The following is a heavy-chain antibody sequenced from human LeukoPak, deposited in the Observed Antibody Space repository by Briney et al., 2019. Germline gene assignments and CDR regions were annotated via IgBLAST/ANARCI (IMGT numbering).Heavy chain of an antibody. CDR2: IRYDGSNK. Sequence: GGSLRLSCAASGFTFSSYGMHWVRQAPGKGLEWVAFIRYDGSNKYYADSVKGRFTISRDNSKNTLYLQMNSLRAEDTAVYYCAKITGGNWNYGLRGGYWFDPWGQGTLVTVSS. D-gene: IGHD1-7*01. V-gene: IGHV3-30*02. J-gene: IGHJ5*02. CDR3: AKITGGNWNYGLRGGYWFDP. CDR1: GFTFSSYG.